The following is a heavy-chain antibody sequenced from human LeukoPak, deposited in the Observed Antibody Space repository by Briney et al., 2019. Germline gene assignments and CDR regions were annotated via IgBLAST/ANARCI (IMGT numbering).Heavy chain of an antibody. D-gene: IGHD1-7*01. Sequence: SETLSLTCAVSGYSVRSDYYWVCIRQPPGKGLEWLGTISHNGNAYYNPSLKSRLTMLVDTSKNQFCLNLNSVTAADTAVYFCRRDPNYDSWYDPCCQGARVIVSS. CDR3: RRDPNYDSWYDP. V-gene: IGHV4-38-2*01. J-gene: IGHJ5*02. CDR1: GYSVRSDYY. CDR2: ISHNGNA.